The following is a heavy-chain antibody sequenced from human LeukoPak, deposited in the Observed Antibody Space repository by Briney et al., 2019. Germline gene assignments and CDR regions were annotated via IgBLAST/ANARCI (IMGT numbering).Heavy chain of an antibody. Sequence: PSETLSLTCTVSGDSISRSTYYWAWIRQPPGKGLEWIGSVYYGRSPYFNPFLESRATISVDTSKNHFSLKMSSVTAADTAVYYCARSSGTGTFSYWGQGTLVTVSS. V-gene: IGHV4-39*02. CDR1: GDSISRSTYY. CDR3: ARSSGTGTFSY. J-gene: IGHJ4*02. CDR2: VYYGRSP. D-gene: IGHD6-25*01.